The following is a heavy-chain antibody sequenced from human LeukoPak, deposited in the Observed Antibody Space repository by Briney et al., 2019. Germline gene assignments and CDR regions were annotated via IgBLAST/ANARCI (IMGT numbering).Heavy chain of an antibody. V-gene: IGHV4-39*01. J-gene: IGHJ5*02. CDR1: GGSISSSSYY. CDR2: IYYSGST. Sequence: SETLSLTCTVSGGSISSSSYYWGWIRQPPGKGLEWIGSIYYSGSTHYNPSLKSRVTISVDTSKNQFPLKLSSVTAADTAVYYCATFMTTRLWGFDPWGQGTLVTVSS. D-gene: IGHD4-11*01. CDR3: ATFMTTRLWGFDP.